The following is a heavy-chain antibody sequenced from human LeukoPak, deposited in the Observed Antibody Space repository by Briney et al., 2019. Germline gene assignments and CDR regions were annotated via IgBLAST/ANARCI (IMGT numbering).Heavy chain of an antibody. Sequence: SETLSLTCSVSGNSIRSYYWSWIRQPPGKGLEWIGYISYSGSTNYNPSLKSRVTISVDTSKNQFSLKLSSVTAADTAVYYCASRWPHHYYGSGSYSPFDYWGQGTLVTVSS. V-gene: IGHV4-59*12. CDR3: ASRWPHHYYGSGSYSPFDY. CDR2: ISYSGST. CDR1: GNSIRSYY. D-gene: IGHD3-10*01. J-gene: IGHJ4*02.